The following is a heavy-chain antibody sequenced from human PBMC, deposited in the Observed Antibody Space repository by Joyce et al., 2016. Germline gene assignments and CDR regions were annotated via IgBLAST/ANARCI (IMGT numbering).Heavy chain of an antibody. Sequence: DVQLVESGGGLVQPGGSLRLSCAASGFTFSSYAMHWVRQAPGKGLEWVSYITSSFTIYYADSVKGRFTISRDKAEDSLFLQMNNLRDEDTARYYCTRENIGVYGTEGLHYWGQGALVTVST. J-gene: IGHJ4*02. D-gene: IGHD6-19*01. CDR3: TRENIGVYGTEGLHY. CDR2: ITSSFTI. CDR1: GFTFSSYA. V-gene: IGHV3-48*02.